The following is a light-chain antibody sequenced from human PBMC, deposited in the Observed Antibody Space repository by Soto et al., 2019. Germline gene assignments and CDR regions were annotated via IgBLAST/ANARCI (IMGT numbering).Light chain of an antibody. CDR2: DTF. J-gene: IGKJ2*01. CDR3: QQRSNWPRT. V-gene: IGKV3-11*01. CDR1: QSVSSY. Sequence: EIVLTQSPATLSLSPGERVTLSCRASQSVSSYLACYQHKPGQAPRLLIYDTFNRATGIPARFSGSGSGTDFTLTISSLEPEDFAVYYCQQRSNWPRTFGQGTKLEIK.